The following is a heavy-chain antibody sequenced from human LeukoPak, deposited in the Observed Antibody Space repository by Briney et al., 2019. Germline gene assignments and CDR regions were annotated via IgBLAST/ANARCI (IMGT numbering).Heavy chain of an antibody. CDR3: AYGISSGWYY. D-gene: IGHD6-19*01. Sequence: SETLSLTCAVYGGSFSGYYWSWIRQPPGKELEWIGEINHSGSTNYNPSLKSRVTISVDTSKNQFSLKLSSVTAADTAVYYCAYGISSGWYYWGQGTLVTVSS. CDR1: GGSFSGYY. V-gene: IGHV4-34*01. J-gene: IGHJ4*02. CDR2: INHSGST.